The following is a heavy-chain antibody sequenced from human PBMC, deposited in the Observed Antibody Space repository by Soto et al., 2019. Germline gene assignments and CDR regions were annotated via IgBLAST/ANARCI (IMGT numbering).Heavy chain of an antibody. J-gene: IGHJ4*02. CDR1: GFTFDDYA. CDR2: ISWNSGSI. CDR3: AKGAGYSSSWYPDY. Sequence: EVQLVESGGGLVQPGRSLRLSCAASGFTFDDYAMHWVRQAPGKGLEWVSGISWNSGSIGYADSVKGRFTISRDNAKNSLYLQMNSLRAEDTALYYCAKGAGYSSSWYPDYWGQGTLVTVSS. V-gene: IGHV3-9*01. D-gene: IGHD6-13*01.